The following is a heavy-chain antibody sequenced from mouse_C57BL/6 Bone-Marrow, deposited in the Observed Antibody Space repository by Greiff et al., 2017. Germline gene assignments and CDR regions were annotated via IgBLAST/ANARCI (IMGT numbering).Heavy chain of an antibody. CDR1: GYTFTSYW. V-gene: IGHV1-55*01. CDR3: ARSFDLLTSYYFDY. J-gene: IGHJ2*01. Sequence: VQLQQPGAELVKPGASVKMSCKASGYTFTSYWITWVKQRPGQGLEWIGDIYPGSGSTNYNEKFKSKATLTVDTSSSTAYMHLSSLTSEDSAVYYCARSFDLLTSYYFDYWGQGTTLTVSS. CDR2: IYPGSGST. D-gene: IGHD2-1*01.